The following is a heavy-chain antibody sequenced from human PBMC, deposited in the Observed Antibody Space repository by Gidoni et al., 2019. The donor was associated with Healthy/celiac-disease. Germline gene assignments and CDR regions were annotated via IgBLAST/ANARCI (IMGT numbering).Heavy chain of an antibody. CDR3: ARPTTTVTTPFDY. D-gene: IGHD4-17*01. Sequence: EVQLVASGGGLVKPGGSLRLSCAASGFTFSSYSMNWVRQAPGKGLEWVSSISSSSSYIYYADSVKGRFTISRDNAKNSLYLQMNSLRAEDTAVYYCARPTTTVTTPFDYWGQGTLVTVSS. CDR2: ISSSSSYI. CDR1: GFTFSSYS. V-gene: IGHV3-21*01. J-gene: IGHJ4*02.